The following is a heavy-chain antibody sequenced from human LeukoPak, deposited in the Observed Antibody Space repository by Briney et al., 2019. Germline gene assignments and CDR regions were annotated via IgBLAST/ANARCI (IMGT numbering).Heavy chain of an antibody. J-gene: IGHJ4*02. CDR3: AKGGQVSGPGR. CDR2: ISGSGGRT. CDR1: GFTFSSYG. V-gene: IGHV3-23*01. D-gene: IGHD3-10*01. Sequence: PGGTLRLSCAASGFTFSSYGMSWVRQAPGKGLEWVSTISGSGGRTYHADSVKGRFTISRDNSKNTLYLQMNSLRAEDTAVYYCAKGGQVSGPGRWGQGTLVTVSS.